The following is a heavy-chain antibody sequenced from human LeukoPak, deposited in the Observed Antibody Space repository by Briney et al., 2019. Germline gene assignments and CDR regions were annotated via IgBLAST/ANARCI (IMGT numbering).Heavy chain of an antibody. V-gene: IGHV3-64D*06. D-gene: IGHD6-19*01. CDR3: VKGGYSSGWYKFDY. Sequence: GGSLRLSCSASGFTFSSYAMHWVRQAPGKGLEYVSAISGNGGSTYYADSVKGRFTISRDNSKNTLYLQMSSLRAEDTAVYYCVKGGYSSGWYKFDYWGQGTLVTVSS. CDR2: ISGNGGST. CDR1: GFTFSSYA. J-gene: IGHJ4*02.